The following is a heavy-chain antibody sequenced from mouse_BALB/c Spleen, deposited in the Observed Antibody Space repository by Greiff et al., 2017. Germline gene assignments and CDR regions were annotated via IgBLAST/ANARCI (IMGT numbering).Heavy chain of an antibody. CDR3: ARDGYYGDYYAMDY. D-gene: IGHD2-3*01. J-gene: IGHJ4*01. CDR2: IWAGGST. CDR1: GFSLTSYG. V-gene: IGHV2-9*02. Sequence: VKVVESGPGLVAPSQSLSITCTVSGFSLTSYGVHWVRQPPGKGLEWLGVIWAGGSTNYNSALMSRLSISKDNSKSQVFLKMNSLQTDDTAMYYCARDGYYGDYYAMDYWGQGTSVTVSS.